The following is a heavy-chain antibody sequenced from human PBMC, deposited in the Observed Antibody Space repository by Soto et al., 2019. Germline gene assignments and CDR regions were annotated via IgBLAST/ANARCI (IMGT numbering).Heavy chain of an antibody. CDR2: ISAYKGNT. CDR1: GYTFTSYG. Sequence: QVQLVQSGAEVKKPGASVKVSCKASGYTFTSYGISWVRQAPGQGLEWMGWISAYKGNTNYAQKLQGRVNMTTDTSTSTDYMELRSLRSNDTAVYYCARDNTEDDYYDSSGYYGSDYWGQGTLVTVST. CDR3: ARDNTEDDYYDSSGYYGSDY. D-gene: IGHD3-22*01. V-gene: IGHV1-18*01. J-gene: IGHJ4*02.